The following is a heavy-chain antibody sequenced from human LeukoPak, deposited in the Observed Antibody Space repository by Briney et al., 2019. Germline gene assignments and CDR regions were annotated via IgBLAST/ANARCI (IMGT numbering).Heavy chain of an antibody. Sequence: SETLCHTCTVSGGSFNTYYWSWIRQPAGKGLEWIGHIYISGSTNYNSSLKSRVTMSVDTSKNQFSLKLSSVTAADTAMYYCARASYYYGSGSYFDFWGQGTLVTVSP. D-gene: IGHD3-10*01. CDR1: GGSFNTYY. J-gene: IGHJ4*02. V-gene: IGHV4-4*07. CDR2: IYISGST. CDR3: ARASYYYGSGSYFDF.